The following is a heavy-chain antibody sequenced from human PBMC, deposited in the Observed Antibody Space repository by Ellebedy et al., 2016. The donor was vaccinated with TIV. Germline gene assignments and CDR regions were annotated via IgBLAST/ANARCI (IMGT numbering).Heavy chain of an antibody. CDR1: GFTFSSYW. V-gene: IGHV3-23*01. Sequence: PGGSLRLSCAASGFTFSSYWMSWVRQAPGKGLEWVSAISSSGSSTYYADSVKGRFTISRDNSKNTLYLQMNSLRAEDTAVYYCAKFGYCTDGVCSHFDYWGQGTLVTVSS. D-gene: IGHD2-8*01. CDR2: ISSSGSST. J-gene: IGHJ4*02. CDR3: AKFGYCTDGVCSHFDY.